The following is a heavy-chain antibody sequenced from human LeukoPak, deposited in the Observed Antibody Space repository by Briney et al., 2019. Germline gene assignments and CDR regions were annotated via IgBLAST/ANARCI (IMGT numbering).Heavy chain of an antibody. Sequence: ASVKVSCKASGYTFIGYYMHWVRQAPGGGLEWMGWINPNSGGANSAQKFEGRVTMTRDKSTNTVYMEMSRLRSDDTAVYYCARGRDDLDSWGQGTLVTVSS. V-gene: IGHV1-2*02. CDR2: INPNSGGA. D-gene: IGHD1-1*01. CDR3: ARGRDDLDS. CDR1: GYTFIGYY. J-gene: IGHJ4*02.